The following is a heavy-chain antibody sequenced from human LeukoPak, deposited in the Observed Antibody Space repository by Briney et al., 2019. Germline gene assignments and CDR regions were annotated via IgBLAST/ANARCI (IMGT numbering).Heavy chain of an antibody. CDR1: GFTFSRYT. D-gene: IGHD6-6*01. CDR2: IITGSSTI. J-gene: IGHJ6*03. CDR3: ASQFQQQLVHYYYYMDV. V-gene: IGHV3-48*01. Sequence: QTGGSLRLSCVASGFTFSRYTMYWVRQAPGKGLEWVSYIITGSSTIDYADSVRGRFTISRDTAENSLYLQMNSLRAEDTAVYYCASQFQQQLVHYYYYMDVWGKGTTVTVSS.